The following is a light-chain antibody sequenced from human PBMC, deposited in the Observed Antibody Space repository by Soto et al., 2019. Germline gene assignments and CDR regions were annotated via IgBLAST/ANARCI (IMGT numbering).Light chain of an antibody. Sequence: QSVLTQPPSVSGAPGQRVTISCTGGSSNIGAGYDVNWYQQLPGTAPKLLIYGNSNRPSGIPDRFSGSKSGTSASLAITGLQAEDEADYYCQSYDSSLSGVFGTGTKVTVL. CDR3: QSYDSSLSGV. CDR2: GNS. CDR1: SSNIGAGYD. J-gene: IGLJ1*01. V-gene: IGLV1-40*01.